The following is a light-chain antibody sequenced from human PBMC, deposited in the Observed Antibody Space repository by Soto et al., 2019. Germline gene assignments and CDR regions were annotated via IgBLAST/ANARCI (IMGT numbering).Light chain of an antibody. CDR2: GAS. CDR1: QSVSSSY. V-gene: IGKV3-20*01. CDR3: QQYGCSPGT. J-gene: IGKJ1*01. Sequence: EIVLTQSPGTLSLSPGERATLSCRASQSVSSSYLAWYQQKPGQAPRLLIYGASSRATGIPDRFSGSGSGTDFTLTISRLAPEDFAVYSCQQYGCSPGTFCQGTKVEIK.